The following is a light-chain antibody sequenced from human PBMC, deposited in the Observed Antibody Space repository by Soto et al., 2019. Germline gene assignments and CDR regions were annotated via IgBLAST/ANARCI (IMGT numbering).Light chain of an antibody. CDR2: GAS. CDR3: QQRSNWIT. Sequence: EIVLTQSPGTLSLSPGERATLSCRASQSVSNNYLAWYQQNPGQAPRLLIYGASSRATGIPARFSGSGSGTDFTLTISSLEPEDFAVYYCQQRSNWITFGQGTRLEI. V-gene: IGKV3D-20*02. J-gene: IGKJ5*01. CDR1: QSVSNNY.